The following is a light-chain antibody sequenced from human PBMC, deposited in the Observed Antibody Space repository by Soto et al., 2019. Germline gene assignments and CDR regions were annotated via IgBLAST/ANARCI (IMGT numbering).Light chain of an antibody. CDR1: QDIRNY. V-gene: IGKV1-27*01. CDR2: AAS. Sequence: DIQMTQSPSSLSASVGDRVTITCRTSQDIRNYLAWYQQKPGKVPKLLIYAASTLQSGVPSRFSGSGSGTDFTLTISSLQPEDVATYYCQKCNSSPLTFGGGNTVEI. J-gene: IGKJ4*01. CDR3: QKCNSSPLT.